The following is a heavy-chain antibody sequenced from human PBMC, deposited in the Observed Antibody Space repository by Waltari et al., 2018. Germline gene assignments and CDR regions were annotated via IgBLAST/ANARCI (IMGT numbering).Heavy chain of an antibody. CDR3: ARGTTDYDFWSGYYSRYWYFDL. CDR2: INHSGST. CDR1: GGSFSGYY. J-gene: IGHJ2*01. V-gene: IGHV4-34*01. Sequence: QVQLQQWGAGLLKPSETLSLTCAVYGGSFSGYYWSWIRQPPGKGLECIGEINHSGSTNYNPSIKSRVTISVDTSKNQFSLKLSSVTAADTAVYYCARGTTDYDFWSGYYSRYWYFDLWGRGTLVTVSS. D-gene: IGHD3-3*01.